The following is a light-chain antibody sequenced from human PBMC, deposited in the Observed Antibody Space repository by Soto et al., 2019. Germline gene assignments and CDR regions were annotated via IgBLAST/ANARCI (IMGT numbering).Light chain of an antibody. CDR3: QEYNSYPWT. CDR1: QSVTNSF. J-gene: IGKJ1*01. CDR2: GAS. Sequence: EIVLAQSPGTLSLSQGERATLSCRASQSVTNSFLALYQQKPGQAPRLLICGASRRATGIPDRFTGSGSGTEFTLTISSLQPDDFATYYCQEYNSYPWTFGQGTKVDIK. V-gene: IGKV3-20*01.